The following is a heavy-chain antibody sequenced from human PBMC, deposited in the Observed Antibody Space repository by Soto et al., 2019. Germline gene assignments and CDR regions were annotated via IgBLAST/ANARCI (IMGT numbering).Heavy chain of an antibody. V-gene: IGHV1-69*13. CDR2: IIPIFGTA. CDR1: GGTFSSYS. Sequence: SVKVSCKASGGTFSSYSISWVRQAPGQGLEWMGGIIPIFGTANYAQKFQGRVTITADESTSTAYMELSSLRSEDTAVYYCASRLGVVVPAAYYYYYGMDVWGQGTTVTVSS. CDR3: ASRLGVVVPAAYYYYYGMDV. D-gene: IGHD2-2*01. J-gene: IGHJ6*02.